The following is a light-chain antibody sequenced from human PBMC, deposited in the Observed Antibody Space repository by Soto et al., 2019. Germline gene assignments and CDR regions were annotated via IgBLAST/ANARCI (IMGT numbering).Light chain of an antibody. CDR2: AAS. CDR1: QSISSY. Sequence: DIQMTQSPSSLSASVGDRVTITCRASQSISSYLNWYQQKPGKAPKLLIYAASSMQSGVPSRFSGSGSGTDFTLTISSLQPEDFATYYWQHSYSTLRITFGQGTRLEIK. V-gene: IGKV1-39*01. J-gene: IGKJ5*01. CDR3: QHSYSTLRIT.